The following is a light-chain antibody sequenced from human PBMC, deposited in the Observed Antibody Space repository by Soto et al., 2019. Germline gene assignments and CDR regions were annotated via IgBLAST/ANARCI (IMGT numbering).Light chain of an antibody. Sequence: QSLLTQPASVSGSPGQSITISCTGSSADIGSHDYVSWYQQHPGKVPKLIIYEVSKRPSGASDRFSGSKSGNAAYLSISGLQPEDEADYYCNSYTTTSALVFGTGTKVTVL. V-gene: IGLV2-14*01. CDR1: SADIGSHDY. J-gene: IGLJ1*01. CDR3: NSYTTTSALV. CDR2: EVS.